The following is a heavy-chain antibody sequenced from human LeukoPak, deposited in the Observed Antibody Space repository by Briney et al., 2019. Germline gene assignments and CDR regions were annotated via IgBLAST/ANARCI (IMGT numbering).Heavy chain of an antibody. J-gene: IGHJ4*02. CDR2: ISSSSSYI. D-gene: IGHD4-23*01. CDR3: ARRAGGYSHPYDY. CDR1: GFAFSDYS. Sequence: GGSLRLSCAASGFAFSDYSMNWVRQAPGKGLEWVSSISSSSSYIYYADSVKGRFTISRDNARNSLYLQMNSLRAEDTAVYYCARRAGGYSHPYDYWGQGILVTVSS. V-gene: IGHV3-21*04.